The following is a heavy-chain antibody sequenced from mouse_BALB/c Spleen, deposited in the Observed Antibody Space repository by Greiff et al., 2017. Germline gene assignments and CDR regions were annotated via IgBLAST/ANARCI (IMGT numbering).Heavy chain of an antibody. Sequence: EVKLVESGGGLVQPGGSRKLSCAASGFTFSSFGMHWVRQAPEKGLEWVAYISSGSSTIYYADTVKGRFTISRDSPKNTLFLQMTSLRSEDTAMYYCASTATFAYWGQGTLVTVSA. CDR3: ASTATFAY. CDR2: ISSGSSTI. V-gene: IGHV5-17*02. D-gene: IGHD1-2*01. J-gene: IGHJ3*01. CDR1: GFTFSSFG.